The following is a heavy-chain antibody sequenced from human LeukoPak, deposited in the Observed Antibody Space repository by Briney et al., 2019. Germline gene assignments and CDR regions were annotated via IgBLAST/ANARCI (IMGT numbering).Heavy chain of an antibody. CDR2: ISGSDGST. CDR1: GFTFSSYA. D-gene: IGHD2-15*01. CDR3: AKARGFCSGGRCYIPFDH. Sequence: PGGSLRLSCAASGFTFSSYAMSWVRQAPGKGLEWVSGISGSDGSTYYADSVKGRFTISRDYTKNTLYVQMNSLRAEDTAVYYCAKARGFCSGGRCYIPFDHWGQGTLVTVSS. J-gene: IGHJ5*02. V-gene: IGHV3-23*01.